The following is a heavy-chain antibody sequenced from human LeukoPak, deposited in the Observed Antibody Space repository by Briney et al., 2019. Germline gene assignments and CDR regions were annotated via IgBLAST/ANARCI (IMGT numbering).Heavy chain of an antibody. J-gene: IGHJ4*02. V-gene: IGHV1-8*01. Sequence: ASVKVSCKASGYTFTSYDINWVRQATGQGLEWMGWMNPNSGNTGYAQKFQGRVTMTRDMSTSTVYMELSSLRSEDTAVYYCAREVVRGVIAYWGQGTLVTVSS. CDR1: GYTFTSYD. D-gene: IGHD3-10*01. CDR2: MNPNSGNT. CDR3: AREVVRGVIAY.